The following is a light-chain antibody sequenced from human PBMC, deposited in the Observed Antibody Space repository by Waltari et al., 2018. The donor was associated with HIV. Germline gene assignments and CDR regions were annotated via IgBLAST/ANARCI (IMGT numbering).Light chain of an antibody. V-gene: IGLV1-44*01. CDR3: ATWDDNLRGLL. CDR2: ANS. CDR1: NSNISFHT. Sequence: QYVLAQPPSASGTPGQRVAIPCSGSNSNISFHTIHRYQQFPGAAPRRLIYANSQRPSGVPDRFSASKSGTSASLAITGLQTEDEAHYYCATWDDNLRGLLFGGGTKVTVL. J-gene: IGLJ3*02.